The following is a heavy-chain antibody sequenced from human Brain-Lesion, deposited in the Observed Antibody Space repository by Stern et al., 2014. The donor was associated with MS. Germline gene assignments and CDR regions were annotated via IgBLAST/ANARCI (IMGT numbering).Heavy chain of an antibody. Sequence: EQLVESGAEVKKPGASVKVSCKTSGYIFIGYYIHWVRQAPGQGLEWMAWINPNTGGTKYAQKFQGRVTMSRDTSISTAYVELSSLTSDDTAVYYCARDHYLGMDVWGQGTTVTVSS. CDR1: GYIFIGYY. D-gene: IGHD1-26*01. V-gene: IGHV1-2*02. J-gene: IGHJ6*02. CDR2: INPNTGGT. CDR3: ARDHYLGMDV.